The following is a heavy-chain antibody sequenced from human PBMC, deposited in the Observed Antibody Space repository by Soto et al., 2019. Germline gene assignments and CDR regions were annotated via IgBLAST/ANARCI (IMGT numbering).Heavy chain of an antibody. V-gene: IGHV4-61*03. CDR1: SGSVSSGSYY. J-gene: IGHJ1*01. D-gene: IGHD2-21*02. Sequence: QVQMQASGPGLVKPSATLSLTCTVSSGSVSSGSYYWSWIRQPPGKGLEWIGYIYDIGNTNYNPSLKRRVRLSVDTSKNDCSRKVGLVTAADTAVYYWASVNSHIVVLTATRWSADEYFQQGGEVTLVTVSS. CDR3: ASVNSHIVVLTATRWSADEYFQQ. CDR2: IYDIGNT.